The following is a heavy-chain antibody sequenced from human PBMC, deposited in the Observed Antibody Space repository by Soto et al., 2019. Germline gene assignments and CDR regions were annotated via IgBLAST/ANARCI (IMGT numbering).Heavy chain of an antibody. J-gene: IGHJ6*02. CDR1: GGSISSYY. D-gene: IGHD3-9*01. Sequence: SETLSLTCAVSGGSISSYYWSWIRQPPGKGLEWIGYIYYSGSTNYNPSLKSRVTISVDTSKNQFSLKLSSVTAADTAVYYFARGVRAYYDILTGYYSRYYYYGMDVWGQGTTVT. V-gene: IGHV4-59*08. CDR3: ARGVRAYYDILTGYYSRYYYYGMDV. CDR2: IYYSGST.